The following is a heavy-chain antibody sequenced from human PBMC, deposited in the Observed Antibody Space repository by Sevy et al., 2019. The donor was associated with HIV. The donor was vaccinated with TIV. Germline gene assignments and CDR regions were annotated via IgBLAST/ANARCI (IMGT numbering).Heavy chain of an antibody. Sequence: GGSLRLSCAASGFTFSSYWMSWVRQAPGKGLEWVANIRQDGGEKYYVDSVKGRFTISRDNAKNSLFLQRNSLRAEDTAVYYCARLDFVAGNDYWGQGTLVTVSS. J-gene: IGHJ4*02. CDR2: IRQDGGEK. CDR1: GFTFSSYW. D-gene: IGHD6-19*01. V-gene: IGHV3-7*01. CDR3: ARLDFVAGNDY.